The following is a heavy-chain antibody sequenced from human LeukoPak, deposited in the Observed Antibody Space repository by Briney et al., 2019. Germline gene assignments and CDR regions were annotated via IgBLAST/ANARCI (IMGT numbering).Heavy chain of an antibody. D-gene: IGHD1-26*01. V-gene: IGHV1-46*01. Sequence: GASVKVSCKASGYTFTTFFIRWVRQAPGQGLEWMGIINPSGGSTSYAQNLQGRVTMTSDTSTSTVYMELSSLRSDDTAVYYCARYPIVGAPFDYWGQGTLVTVSS. CDR1: GYTFTTFF. CDR3: ARYPIVGAPFDY. J-gene: IGHJ4*02. CDR2: INPSGGST.